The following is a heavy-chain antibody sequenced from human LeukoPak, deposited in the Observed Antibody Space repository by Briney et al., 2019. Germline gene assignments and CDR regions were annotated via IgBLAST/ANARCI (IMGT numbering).Heavy chain of an antibody. CDR2: ISGSGGST. Sequence: GGSLRLSCAASGFTFSSYAMSWVRQAPGKGLEWVSAISGSGGSTYYADSVKGRFTISRDNSENTLYLQMNSLRAEDTAVYYCAKGSVVPAAQPLDYWGQGTLVTVSS. CDR1: GFTFSSYA. J-gene: IGHJ4*02. D-gene: IGHD2-2*01. V-gene: IGHV3-23*01. CDR3: AKGSVVPAAQPLDY.